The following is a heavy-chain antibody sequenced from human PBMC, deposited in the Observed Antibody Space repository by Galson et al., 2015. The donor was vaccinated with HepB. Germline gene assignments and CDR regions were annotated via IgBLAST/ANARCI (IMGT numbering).Heavy chain of an antibody. J-gene: IGHJ2*01. Sequence: SLRLSCAVSGFSLSAHSMSWVRQAPGKGLEWISYTSSQSWTIYHADSVKGRFTISRDNARNSLDLQMTSLRAEDTAVYYCARGSGPTGNHYWYFDLWGRGTLVTVSS. CDR2: TSSQSWTI. CDR1: GFSLSAHS. D-gene: IGHD1-14*01. CDR3: ARGSGPTGNHYWYFDL. V-gene: IGHV3-48*01.